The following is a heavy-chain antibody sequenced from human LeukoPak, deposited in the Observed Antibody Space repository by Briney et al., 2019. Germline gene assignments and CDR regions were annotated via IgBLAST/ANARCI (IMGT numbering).Heavy chain of an antibody. CDR3: TRDQTPYY. Sequence: PGGSLRLSCAASGFTVSSNYMSWVRQAPGKGLEWVGFIASETYGGTAEYAASLKGRFTISRDDSKSIAYLQMNSLKTEDTAVYYCTRDQTPYYWGQGTLVTVSS. CDR1: GFTVSSNY. CDR2: IASETYGGTA. J-gene: IGHJ4*02. V-gene: IGHV3-49*04.